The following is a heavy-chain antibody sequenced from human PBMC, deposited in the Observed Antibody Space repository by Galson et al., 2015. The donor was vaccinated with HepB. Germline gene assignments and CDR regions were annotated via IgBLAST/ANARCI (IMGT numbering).Heavy chain of an antibody. CDR1: GGSISSGDYY. V-gene: IGHV4-30-4*01. CDR3: ARGAYYYDSSGYYFGGPPNY. D-gene: IGHD3-22*01. J-gene: IGHJ4*02. Sequence: TLSLTCTVSGGSISSGDYYWSWIRQPPGKGLEWIGYIYYSGSTYYNPSLKSRVTISVDTSKNQFSLKLSSVTAADTAVYYCARGAYYYDSSGYYFGGPPNYWGQGTLVTVSS. CDR2: IYYSGST.